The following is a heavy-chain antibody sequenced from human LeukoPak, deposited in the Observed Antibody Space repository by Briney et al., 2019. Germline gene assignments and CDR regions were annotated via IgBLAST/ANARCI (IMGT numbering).Heavy chain of an antibody. D-gene: IGHD2-21*02. CDR2: ISAYNGNT. Sequence: ASVKVSCKASGYTFTSYGISWVRQAPGQGLEWMGWISAYNGNTNYAQKLQGRVTMTTDTSTGTAYMELRSLRSDDTAVYYCAVTALTLPFDYWGQGTLVTVSS. CDR3: AVTALTLPFDY. J-gene: IGHJ4*02. CDR1: GYTFTSYG. V-gene: IGHV1-18*01.